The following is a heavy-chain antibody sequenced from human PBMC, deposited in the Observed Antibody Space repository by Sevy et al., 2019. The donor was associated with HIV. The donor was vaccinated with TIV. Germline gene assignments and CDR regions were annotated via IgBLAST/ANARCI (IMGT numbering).Heavy chain of an antibody. D-gene: IGHD3-22*01. CDR2: ISGSGGSGDKT. CDR1: GFTFRSYA. J-gene: IGHJ4*02. CDR3: ARKYDSSGYFDY. V-gene: IGHV3-23*01. Sequence: GGSLRLSCVASGFTFRSYAMNWVRQAPGKGLEWVSGISGSGGSGDKTSYADSVKGRFTISRDDSKNSLYLQLNSLRAEDTAIYYCARKYDSSGYFDYWGQGTLVTVSS.